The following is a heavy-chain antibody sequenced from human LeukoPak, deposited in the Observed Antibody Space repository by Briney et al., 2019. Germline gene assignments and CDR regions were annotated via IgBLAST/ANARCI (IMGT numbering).Heavy chain of an antibody. D-gene: IGHD1-7*01. Sequence: GGSLRLSCAASGFSVSYNYMSWVRQAPARGLEWVSVIYAGGDTYYADPVKGRFTISRDNSKNTVYLQMHSLRADDTAVYYCARISGTLCFDLWGLGTLVTVSS. J-gene: IGHJ4*02. CDR3: ARISGTLCFDL. V-gene: IGHV3-66*01. CDR1: GFSVSYNY. CDR2: IYAGGDT.